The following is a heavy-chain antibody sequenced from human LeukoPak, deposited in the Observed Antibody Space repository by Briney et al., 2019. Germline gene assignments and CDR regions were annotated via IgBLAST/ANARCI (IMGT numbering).Heavy chain of an antibody. V-gene: IGHV1-18*01. CDR3: ARGSSAYYYDSSGYYLGIKAYYFDY. J-gene: IGHJ4*02. Sequence: PSVKLSCKASGYTFTSYGISWVRQAPGQGLEWMGWISAYNGNTNYAQKPQGRVTMTTDTSTSTAYMELRSLRSDDTAVYYCARGSSAYYYDSSGYYLGIKAYYFDYWGQGTLVTVSS. CDR2: ISAYNGNT. CDR1: GYTFTSYG. D-gene: IGHD3-22*01.